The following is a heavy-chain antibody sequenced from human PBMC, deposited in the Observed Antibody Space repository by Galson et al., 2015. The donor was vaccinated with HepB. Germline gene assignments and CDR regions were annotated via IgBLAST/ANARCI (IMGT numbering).Heavy chain of an antibody. CDR3: ARDLFRYDSSGYDQEIDY. CDR1: GYTFPSYY. V-gene: IGHV1-46*01. J-gene: IGHJ4*02. Sequence: SVKVSCKASGYTFPSYYMHWVRQAPGQGLEWMGIINPSGGSTSYAQKFQGRVTMTRDTSTSTVYMELSSLRSEDTAVYYCARDLFRYDSSGYDQEIDYWGQGTLVTVSS. CDR2: INPSGGST. D-gene: IGHD3-22*01.